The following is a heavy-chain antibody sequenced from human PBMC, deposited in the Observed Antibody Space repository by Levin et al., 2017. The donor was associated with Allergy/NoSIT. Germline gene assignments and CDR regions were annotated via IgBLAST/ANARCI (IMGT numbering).Heavy chain of an antibody. D-gene: IGHD3-22*01. CDR1: GFTFSSYS. V-gene: IGHV3-21*01. Sequence: PGESLKISCAASGFTFSSYSMNWVRQAPGKGLEWVSSISSSSSYIYYADSVKGRFTISRDNAKNSLYLQMNSLRAEDTAVYYCARDHYYDSSGYGIPIGYWGQGTLVTVSS. CDR3: ARDHYYDSSGYGIPIGY. J-gene: IGHJ4*02. CDR2: ISSSSSYI.